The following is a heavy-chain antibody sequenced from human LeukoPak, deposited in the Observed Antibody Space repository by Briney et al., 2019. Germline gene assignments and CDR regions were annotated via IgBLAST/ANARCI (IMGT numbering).Heavy chain of an antibody. CDR1: LASIATESYY. CDR2: ITFSGTA. J-gene: IGHJ5*02. D-gene: IGHD3-16*02. CDR3: ARAPNYRRYSFPS. V-gene: IGHV4-39*02. Sequence: SETLSLTCRVSLASIATESYYWGWIRHSSGKGLEWIGGITFSGTAHNDPSLKSQVTISLDTSSNHCSPKLTTVTPADTALSYCARAPNYRRYSFPSWGQGTMLTVSS.